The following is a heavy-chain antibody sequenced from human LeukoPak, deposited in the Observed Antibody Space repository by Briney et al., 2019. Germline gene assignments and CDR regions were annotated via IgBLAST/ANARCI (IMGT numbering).Heavy chain of an antibody. Sequence: GGSLRLSCAASGFTFSSYWMHWVRQAPGKGLVWVSRINGDGSSTNYADSVKGRFTISRDNAKNTLYLQMSSLRAEDTAVYYCAAPRYVTIFGVIAQFDYWGQGTLVTVSS. CDR1: GFTFSSYW. V-gene: IGHV3-74*01. J-gene: IGHJ4*02. CDR2: INGDGSST. D-gene: IGHD3-3*01. CDR3: AAPRYVTIFGVIAQFDY.